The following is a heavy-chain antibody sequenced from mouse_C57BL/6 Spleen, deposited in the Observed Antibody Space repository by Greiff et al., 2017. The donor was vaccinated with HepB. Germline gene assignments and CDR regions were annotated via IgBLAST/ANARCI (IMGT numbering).Heavy chain of an antibody. Sequence: QVQLQQPGAELVRPGSSVKLSCKASGYTFTSYWMDWVKQRPGQGLEWIGNIYPSDSETHYNQKFKDKATLTVDKSSSTAYMQLSSLTSEDSAVYYCATYGNYVESLFDYWGQGTTLTVSS. CDR3: ATYGNYVESLFDY. V-gene: IGHV1-61*01. CDR1: GYTFTSYW. J-gene: IGHJ2*01. D-gene: IGHD2-1*01. CDR2: IYPSDSET.